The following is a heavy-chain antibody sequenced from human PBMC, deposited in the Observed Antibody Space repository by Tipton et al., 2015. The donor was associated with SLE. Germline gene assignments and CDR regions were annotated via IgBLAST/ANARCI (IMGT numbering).Heavy chain of an antibody. CDR1: GYTFSNYY. CDR2: INSGGGAT. CDR3: ARDRDWYYGPAPDY. D-gene: IGHD1-7*01. J-gene: IGHJ4*02. Sequence: QSGAEVKKPGASVKVSCKASGYTFSNYYIHWVRQAPGQGLEWMGIINSGGGATSYAQKFQGRVTMARDTSTSTVYMELSSLRSEDTAIYYCARDRDWYYGPAPDYWGQGTLLTVSS. V-gene: IGHV1-46*01.